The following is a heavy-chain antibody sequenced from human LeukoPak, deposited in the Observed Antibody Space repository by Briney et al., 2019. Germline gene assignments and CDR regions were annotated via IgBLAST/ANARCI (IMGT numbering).Heavy chain of an antibody. CDR2: IYYSGST. J-gene: IGHJ4*02. V-gene: IGHV4-31*03. CDR3: ARDRPNYDILTGYQSTYFDY. CDR1: GGSISSGGYY. D-gene: IGHD3-9*01. Sequence: SETLSLTCTVSGGSISSGGYYWSWIRQHPGKGLEWIGYIYYSGSTYYNPSLKGRVTISVDTSKNQFSLKLSSVTAADTAVYYCARDRPNYDILTGYQSTYFDYWGQGTLVTVSS.